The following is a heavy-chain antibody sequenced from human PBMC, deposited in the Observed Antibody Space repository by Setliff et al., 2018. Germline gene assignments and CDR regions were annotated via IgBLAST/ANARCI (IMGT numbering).Heavy chain of an antibody. CDR2: SNHGGST. CDR1: GESFSNNY. Sequence: SETLSLTCSVYGESFSNNYWSWIRQTPGKGLEWIGESNHGGSTSYHPSLKSRLTMSVDTSKNQFSLKLTSVTAADTAVYYCARGPTYYNDTSGYTYARPLDRWGQGTLVTVSS. J-gene: IGHJ4*02. V-gene: IGHV4-34*01. CDR3: ARGPTYYNDTSGYTYARPLDR. D-gene: IGHD3-22*01.